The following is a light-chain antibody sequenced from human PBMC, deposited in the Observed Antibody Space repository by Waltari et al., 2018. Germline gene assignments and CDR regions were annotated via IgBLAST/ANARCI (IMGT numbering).Light chain of an antibody. CDR2: HPS. V-gene: IGKV3-20*01. CDR3: QHYVNLPAT. J-gene: IGKJ1*01. Sequence: EVVLTQSPGTLSLSPGEGATLSCRASQSISHYLAWYQQKPGQAPRLPIYHPSSRSTGIPDRFSGSVSGTDFSLTISRLEPEDFAVYYCQHYVNLPATFGQGTKVEI. CDR1: QSISHY.